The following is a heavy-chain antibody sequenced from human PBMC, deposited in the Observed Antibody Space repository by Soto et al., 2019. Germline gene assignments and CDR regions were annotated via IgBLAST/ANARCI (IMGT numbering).Heavy chain of an antibody. CDR2: INAGNGNT. V-gene: IGHV1-3*01. CDR3: ERVSVDFWSEYGMDV. J-gene: IGHJ6*02. D-gene: IGHD3-3*01. Sequence: SVELSCKACGDRFSSYAMHWACQSTKQRLEWMGWINAGNGNTKYSQKFQGRVTITRDTSASTAYMELSSLRSEDTAVYYCERVSVDFWSEYGMDVSGQGTTVTVSS. CDR1: GDRFSSYA.